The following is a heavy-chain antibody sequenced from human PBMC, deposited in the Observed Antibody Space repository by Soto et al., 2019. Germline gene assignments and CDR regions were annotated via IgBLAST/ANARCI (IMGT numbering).Heavy chain of an antibody. Sequence: SETLSLTCTVSGGSISSYYWSWIRQPPGKGLEWIGYIYYSGSTNYNPSLKSRVTISVDTSKNQFSLKLSSVTAADTAVYYCARDAPAFYWLGAFDIWGQGTMVTVSS. D-gene: IGHD6-19*01. V-gene: IGHV4-59*01. J-gene: IGHJ3*02. CDR1: GGSISSYY. CDR2: IYYSGST. CDR3: ARDAPAFYWLGAFDI.